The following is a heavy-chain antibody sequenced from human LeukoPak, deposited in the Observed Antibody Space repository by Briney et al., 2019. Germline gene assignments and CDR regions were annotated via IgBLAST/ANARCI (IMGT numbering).Heavy chain of an antibody. CDR3: ARADYYSLDY. J-gene: IGHJ4*02. Sequence: PSETVSLTCAVSGDSMSSYHWWSWVRQPPGRGLEWIGEIHHSVGTSYNPSLKSRVSMPVDKSKRQLSLNLSSVTAADTAVYYCARADYYSLDYWGQGILVTVSS. V-gene: IGHV4-4*02. CDR2: IHHSVGT. D-gene: IGHD3-22*01. CDR1: GDSMSSYHW.